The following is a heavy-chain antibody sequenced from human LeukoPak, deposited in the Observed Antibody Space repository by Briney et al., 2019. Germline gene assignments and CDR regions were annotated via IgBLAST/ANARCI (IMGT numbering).Heavy chain of an antibody. J-gene: IGHJ4*02. V-gene: IGHV3-21*01. CDR2: ISSSSSYI. CDR3: ARFALKTPPTD. CDR1: GFTFSTYS. Sequence: GGSLRLSCAASGFTFSTYSMNWVRQAPGKGLEWVSSISSSSSYIYYADSVKGRFPISRDNAKNSLYLQMNSLRAEDTAVYYCARFALKTPPTDWGQGTLVTVSS.